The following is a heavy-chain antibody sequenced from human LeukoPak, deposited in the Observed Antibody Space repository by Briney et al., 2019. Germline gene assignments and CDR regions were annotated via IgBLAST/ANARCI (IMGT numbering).Heavy chain of an antibody. CDR1: GFTFSSYS. Sequence: GGSLRLSCAASGFTFSSYSMNWVRQAPGKGLEWVSSISSSSSYIYYADSVKGRFTISRDNSKSTLYLQMNSLRAEDTAVYYCANPAGYGDSAGFDYWGQGTLVTVSS. V-gene: IGHV3-21*04. J-gene: IGHJ4*02. CDR3: ANPAGYGDSAGFDY. D-gene: IGHD4-17*01. CDR2: ISSSSSYI.